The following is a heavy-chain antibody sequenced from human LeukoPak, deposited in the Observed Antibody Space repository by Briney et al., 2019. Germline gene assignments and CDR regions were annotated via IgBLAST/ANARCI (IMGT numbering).Heavy chain of an antibody. V-gene: IGHV4-34*01. J-gene: IGHJ5*02. Sequence: SETLSLTCAVYGGSFSGYYWSWIRQPPGKGLEWIGEINHSGSTNYNPSLKSRVTISVDTSKNQFSLKLSSVTAADTAVYYCARDFSGFDPWGQGILVTVSS. CDR1: GGSFSGYY. CDR3: ARDFSGFDP. D-gene: IGHD2-15*01. CDR2: INHSGST.